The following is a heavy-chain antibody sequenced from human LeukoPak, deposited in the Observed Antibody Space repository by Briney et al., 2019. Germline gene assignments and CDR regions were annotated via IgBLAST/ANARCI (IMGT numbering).Heavy chain of an antibody. J-gene: IGHJ4*02. CDR1: GGSISSGDYY. Sequence: SETLSLTCTVSGGSISSGDYYWSWIRQPPGKGLEWIGYIYYSGSTYYNPSLKSRVTISVDTSKNQFSLKLSSVTAADTAVYYCASQRVVVPAAIDYWGQGTLVTVSS. CDR2: IYYSGST. V-gene: IGHV4-30-4*01. CDR3: ASQRVVVPAAIDY. D-gene: IGHD2-2*01.